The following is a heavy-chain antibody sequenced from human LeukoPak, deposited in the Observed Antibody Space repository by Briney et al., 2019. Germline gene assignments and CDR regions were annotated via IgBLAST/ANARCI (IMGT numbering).Heavy chain of an antibody. V-gene: IGHV3-23*01. CDR2: ISVSGGST. D-gene: IGHD6-13*01. Sequence: GGSLRLSRAASGFTFSSYAMSWVRQAPGKGLEWVSAISVSGGSTYYADSVKGRFTISRDNSKNTLYLQMNSLRAEDTAVYYCAKDPFIAAAGTGYYYMDVWGKGTTVTISS. J-gene: IGHJ6*03. CDR3: AKDPFIAAAGTGYYYMDV. CDR1: GFTFSSYA.